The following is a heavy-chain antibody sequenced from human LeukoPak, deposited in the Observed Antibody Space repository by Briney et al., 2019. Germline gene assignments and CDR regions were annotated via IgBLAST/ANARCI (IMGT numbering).Heavy chain of an antibody. J-gene: IGHJ4*02. CDR3: ARGTLAGYFLGY. CDR1: GFTFSTYA. Sequence: AGTLRLTCAASGFTFSTYAMSWVRQAPGKGLEWVSSISYSGDSTDYADSVKGRLIISRDNSKNMLGLQMNSLRAEDTAIYYCARGTLAGYFLGYWGRGTLVTVSS. D-gene: IGHD6-19*01. CDR2: ISYSGDST. V-gene: IGHV3-23*01.